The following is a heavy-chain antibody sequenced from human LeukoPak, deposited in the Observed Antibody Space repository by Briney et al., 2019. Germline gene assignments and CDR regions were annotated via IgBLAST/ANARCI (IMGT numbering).Heavy chain of an antibody. CDR2: INPDSGDA. CDR1: GDTFTDYY. CDR3: TRGHYFDY. J-gene: IGHJ4*02. Sequence: ASVKVSCKASGDTFTDYYMHWVRQAPGQGLEWMGRINPDSGDADYAHKFQGRVIVTRDTSISTVYMELRRLRSDDTAVYYSTRGHYFDYWGQGTLVTVSS. V-gene: IGHV1-2*06.